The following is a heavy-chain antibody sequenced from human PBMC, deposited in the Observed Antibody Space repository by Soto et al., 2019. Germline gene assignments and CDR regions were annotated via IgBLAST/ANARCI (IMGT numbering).Heavy chain of an antibody. J-gene: IGHJ6*02. V-gene: IGHV1-46*01. D-gene: IGHD1-26*01. CDR1: GYTFTSYY. Sequence: ASVKVSCKASGYTFTSYYMHWVRQAPGQGLEWMGIINPSGGSTSYAQKFQGRVTMTRDTSTSTVYMELSSLRSEDTAVYYCARGTWDSGSYPTTYYYYYGMDVWGQGTTVTVYS. CDR2: INPSGGST. CDR3: ARGTWDSGSYPTTYYYYYGMDV.